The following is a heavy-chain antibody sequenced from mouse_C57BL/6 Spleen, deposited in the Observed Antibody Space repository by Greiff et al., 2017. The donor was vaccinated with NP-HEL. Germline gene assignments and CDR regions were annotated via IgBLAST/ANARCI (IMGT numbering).Heavy chain of an antibody. J-gene: IGHJ3*01. CDR1: GFTFSDFY. D-gene: IGHD2-1*01. CDR3: AIGTYGNYGLAY. V-gene: IGHV7-1*01. Sequence: EVKLVESGGGLVQSGRSLRLSCATSGFTFSDFYMEWVRQAPGKGLEWIAASRNKANDYTTEYSASVKGRFIVSRDTSQSILYLQMNALRAEDTAIYYCAIGTYGNYGLAYWGQGTLVTVSA. CDR2: SRNKANDYTT.